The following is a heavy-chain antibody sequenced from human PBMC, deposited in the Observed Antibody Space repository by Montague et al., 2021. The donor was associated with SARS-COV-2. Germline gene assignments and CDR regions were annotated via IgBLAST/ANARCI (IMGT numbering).Heavy chain of an antibody. Sequence: SETLSLTCAVHGGSFSGYYWNWIRQPPGKGLEWIGEINHSGSTNYNPPLKSRGTMSVDTSKNQLSLKLSSVTAADTAAYYCARGARQGYGCRLGSFDSWGQGTLVTVSS. J-gene: IGHJ4*02. D-gene: IGHD3-10*01. CDR3: ARGARQGYGCRLGSFDS. CDR1: GGSFSGYY. V-gene: IGHV4-34*01. CDR2: INHSGST.